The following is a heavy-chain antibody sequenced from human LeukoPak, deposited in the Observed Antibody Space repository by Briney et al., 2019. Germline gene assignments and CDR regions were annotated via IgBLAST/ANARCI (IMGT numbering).Heavy chain of an antibody. J-gene: IGHJ4*02. CDR2: ISGSGDNT. CDR3: AKGSYYDSSGSFYFDY. Sequence: VGSLRLSCAASLFTPSSYAMSWVRPAPGRGVEWVSGISGSGDNTYYADSVKGRFNISRDNSKNTLYVQVNSLGTEDTAAYYCAKGSYYDSSGSFYFDYWGQGTLVTVSS. CDR1: LFTPSSYA. V-gene: IGHV3-23*01. D-gene: IGHD3-22*01.